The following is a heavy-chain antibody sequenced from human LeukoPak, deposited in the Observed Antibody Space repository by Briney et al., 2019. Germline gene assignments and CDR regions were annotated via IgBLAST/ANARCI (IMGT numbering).Heavy chain of an antibody. J-gene: IGHJ4*02. Sequence: GGSLRLSCAASGFTFSSYAMSWVRRAPGKGREWFSAFSGSGGSAYHADSLKGRFTIYRANSKNTLNLQMNSLRAEDTAIYYCVKGREGYGDSRFDYWGQGTLVTVSS. CDR1: GFTFSSYA. CDR3: VKGREGYGDSRFDY. D-gene: IGHD4-17*01. CDR2: FSGSGGSA. V-gene: IGHV3-23*01.